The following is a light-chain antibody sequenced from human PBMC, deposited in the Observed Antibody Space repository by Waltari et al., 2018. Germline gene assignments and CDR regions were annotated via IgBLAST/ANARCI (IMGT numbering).Light chain of an antibody. CDR1: QGISDY. CDR2: AGS. Sequence: RASQGISDYVSWYQPKSGKGPKLLIYAGSTLQSGVPSRFSGSGSGTDFTLTISSLQPEDVVTYYCQNYNNAPFTFGPGTKVDIK. J-gene: IGKJ3*01. CDR3: QNYNNAPFT. V-gene: IGKV1-27*01.